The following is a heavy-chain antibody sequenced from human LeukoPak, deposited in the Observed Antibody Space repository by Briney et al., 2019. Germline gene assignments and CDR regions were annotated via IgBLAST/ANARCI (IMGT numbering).Heavy chain of an antibody. V-gene: IGHV1-18*01. CDR1: GYTFTSYG. CDR3: ATAKSSSWYDFLSENDYYYYYMDV. J-gene: IGHJ6*03. Sequence: ASVKVSCKASGYTFTSYGISWVRQAPGQGLKWMGWISAYNGNTNYAQKLQGRVTMTTDTSTSTAYMELSSLRSEDTAVYYCATAKSSSWYDFLSENDYYYYYMDVWGKGTTVTVSS. CDR2: ISAYNGNT. D-gene: IGHD6-13*01.